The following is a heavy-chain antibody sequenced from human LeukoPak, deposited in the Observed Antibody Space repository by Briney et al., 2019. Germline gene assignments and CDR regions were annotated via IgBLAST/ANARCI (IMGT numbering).Heavy chain of an antibody. CDR3: ARDDQSVTMGRGQVYYYYYGMDV. Sequence: PGGSLRLSCAASGFSFNAYWMHWVRQTPGTGLEWVAVMSYDENTKYYADSVKGRFTISRDNSKNTLFLQMNSLRPEDTAVYSCARDDQSVTMGRGQVYYYYYGMDVWGQGTTVTVPS. CDR2: MSYDENTK. CDR1: GFSFNAYW. D-gene: IGHD3-10*01. V-gene: IGHV3-30-3*01. J-gene: IGHJ6*02.